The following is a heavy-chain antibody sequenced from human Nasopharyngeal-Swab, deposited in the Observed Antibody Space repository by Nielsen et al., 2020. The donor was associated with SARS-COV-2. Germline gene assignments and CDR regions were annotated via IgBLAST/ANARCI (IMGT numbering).Heavy chain of an antibody. D-gene: IGHD3-3*01. CDR3: TRDPITIFGVVPDY. CDR2: IRSKAYGGVP. J-gene: IGHJ4*02. Sequence: WIRQPPGKGLEWVGFIRSKAYGGVPDYAASVKGRFTISRDDSKSIAYLQMNSLKIEDTAAYYCTRDPITIFGVVPDYWGQGTLVTVSS. V-gene: IGHV3-49*02.